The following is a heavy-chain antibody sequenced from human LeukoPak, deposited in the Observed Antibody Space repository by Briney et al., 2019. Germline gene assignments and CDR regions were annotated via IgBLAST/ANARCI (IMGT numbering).Heavy chain of an antibody. J-gene: IGHJ3*02. CDR2: VYFTGGNT. CDR1: GDPMSSGDYY. D-gene: IGHD3-10*01. Sequence: PSQTLSLICTVSGDPMSSGDYYWSWIRQPPGKGLEWIGYVYFTGGNTYYNPSLKSRVTMSIDTSKSQFSLKLSSVTAADTAVYQCARLYYYGSGSYLSGFDIWGQGTMVTVSS. V-gene: IGHV4-30-4*01. CDR3: ARLYYYGSGSYLSGFDI.